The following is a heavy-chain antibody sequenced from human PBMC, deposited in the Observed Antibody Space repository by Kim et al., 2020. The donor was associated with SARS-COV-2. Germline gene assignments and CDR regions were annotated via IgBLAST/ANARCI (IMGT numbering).Heavy chain of an antibody. Sequence: SETLSLTCTVSGDSVSSHYWSWIRQPPGKGLEWIGYIYYRGVTNYNPSLKSRVTMSVDTSKNQLSLKLISVTAADTAVYYCARDILAPGSTYYFDYWGPGTLVTVSS. J-gene: IGHJ4*02. CDR3: ARDILAPGSTYYFDY. V-gene: IGHV4-59*02. CDR2: IYYRGVT. D-gene: IGHD6-13*01. CDR1: GDSVSSHY.